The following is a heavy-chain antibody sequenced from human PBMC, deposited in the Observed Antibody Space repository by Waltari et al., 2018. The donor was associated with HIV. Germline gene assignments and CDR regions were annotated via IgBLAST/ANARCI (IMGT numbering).Heavy chain of an antibody. V-gene: IGHV1-69*12. CDR2: SNPKFRTP. CDR3: TRGRYNWHDVGYYYNYDMDV. Sequence: QVQLVQSGAEVKRPGSSVKVSCKASGGTFSSYAISWVRQAPGQGLEGMGGSNPKFRTPKYAQKFQGRVTITADESTITAYMDLSSLRSEDTAVYYCTRGRYNWHDVGYYYNYDMDVWGQGTTVTVSS. CDR1: GGTFSSYA. D-gene: IGHD1-20*01. J-gene: IGHJ6*02.